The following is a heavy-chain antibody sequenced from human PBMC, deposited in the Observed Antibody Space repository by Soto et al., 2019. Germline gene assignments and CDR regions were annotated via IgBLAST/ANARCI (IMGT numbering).Heavy chain of an antibody. Sequence: EAPLLESGGQLVQPGGSLRLSCAASGFTFSTYTMNSVRQAPGKGLEWVAGIFPGGSTYYANSVKGRFTISRDHSQSSVFLQMSSLRDEDTAVYYCAKDRQPDGIWTFDLWGQGTLVTVSS. CDR2: IFPGGST. CDR3: AKDRQPDGIWTFDL. CDR1: GFTFSTYT. D-gene: IGHD3-9*01. V-gene: IGHV3-23*03. J-gene: IGHJ4*02.